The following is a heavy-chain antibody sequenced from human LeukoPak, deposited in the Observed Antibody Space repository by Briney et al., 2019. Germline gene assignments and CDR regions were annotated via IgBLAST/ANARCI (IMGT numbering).Heavy chain of an antibody. J-gene: IGHJ4*02. CDR1: GFTFSSYW. CDR3: ARDDAAPGIIFDY. CDR2: IHSDGSSR. D-gene: IGHD6-13*01. V-gene: IGHV3-74*03. Sequence: GGSPRLSCAASGFTFSSYWMHWVRQAPGKGLVWVSRIHSDGSSRKYADSVRGRFTISRDNAKKTLYLQMNSLRAEDTAVYFCARDDAAPGIIFDYWGQGTLVTVSS.